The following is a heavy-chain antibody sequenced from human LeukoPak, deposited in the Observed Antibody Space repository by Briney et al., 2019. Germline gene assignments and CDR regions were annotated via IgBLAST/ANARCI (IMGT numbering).Heavy chain of an antibody. D-gene: IGHD3-10*01. Sequence: ASVKVSCKASGGTFSSYAIGWVRQAPGQGLEWMGRIIPILGIANYAQKFQGRVTITADKSTSTAYMELSSLRSEDTAVYYCARVADALLWFGEFDYWGQGTLATVSS. CDR1: GGTFSSYA. CDR3: ARVADALLWFGEFDY. J-gene: IGHJ4*02. V-gene: IGHV1-69*04. CDR2: IIPILGIA.